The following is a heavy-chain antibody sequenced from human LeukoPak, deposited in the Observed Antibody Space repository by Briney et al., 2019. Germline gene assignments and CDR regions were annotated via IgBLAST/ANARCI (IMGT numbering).Heavy chain of an antibody. J-gene: IGHJ4*02. CDR1: GGTFSSYA. Sequence: SVKVPCKASGGTFSSYAISWVRQAPGQGLEWMGGIIPIFGTANYAQKFQGRVTITADESTSTAYMELSSLRSEDTAVYYCARIDRAVAGTIDYWGQGTLVTVSS. CDR2: IIPIFGTA. D-gene: IGHD6-19*01. CDR3: ARIDRAVAGTIDY. V-gene: IGHV1-69*13.